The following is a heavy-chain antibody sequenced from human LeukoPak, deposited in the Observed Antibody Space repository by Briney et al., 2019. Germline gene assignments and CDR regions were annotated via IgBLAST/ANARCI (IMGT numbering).Heavy chain of an antibody. CDR1: GYSISSGYY. CDR3: ARVGYSSGWPNYFDY. V-gene: IGHV4-38-2*02. Sequence: PSETLSLTCTVSGYSISSGYYWGWIRQPPGKGLEWIGSIYHSGSTYYNPSLKSRVTISVDTSKNQFSLKLSSVTAADTAVYYCARVGYSSGWPNYFDYWGRGTLVTVSS. D-gene: IGHD6-19*01. J-gene: IGHJ4*02. CDR2: IYHSGST.